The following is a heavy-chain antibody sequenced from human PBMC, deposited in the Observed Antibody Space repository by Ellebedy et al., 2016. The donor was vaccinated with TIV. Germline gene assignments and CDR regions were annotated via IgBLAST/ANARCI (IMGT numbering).Heavy chain of an antibody. J-gene: IGHJ6*02. Sequence: SETLSLTXAVYGGSFSGYYWSWIRQPPGKGLEWIGEINHSGSTNYNPSLKSRVTISVDASKNQFSLKLSSVTAADTAVYYCARHKQVRGIIGAIVYGMDVWGQGTTVTVSS. CDR2: INHSGST. CDR3: ARHKQVRGIIGAIVYGMDV. CDR1: GGSFSGYY. V-gene: IGHV4-34*01. D-gene: IGHD3-10*01.